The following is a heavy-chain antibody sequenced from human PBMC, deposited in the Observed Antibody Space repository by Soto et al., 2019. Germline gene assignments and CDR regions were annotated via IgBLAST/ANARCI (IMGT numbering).Heavy chain of an antibody. J-gene: IGHJ6*03. CDR2: INPSGGST. V-gene: IGHV1-46*03. Sequence: DSVKVSFEAAGYSFTSYYMQLVQHAQEKELDWMGIINPSGGSTSYAQKFQGRVTMTRDTSTSTVYMELSSLRSEGTAVYYCARERSPTAPKHYYYYYMDVWGKGTSVTVSS. CDR1: GYSFTSYY. CDR3: ARERSPTAPKHYYYYYMDV. D-gene: IGHD3-16*01.